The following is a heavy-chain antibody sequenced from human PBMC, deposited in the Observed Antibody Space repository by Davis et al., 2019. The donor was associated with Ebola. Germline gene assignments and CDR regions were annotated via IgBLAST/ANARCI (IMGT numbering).Heavy chain of an antibody. D-gene: IGHD1-14*01. V-gene: IGHV1-8*01. CDR3: ARGGPAIANARSQYYYYGMDV. Sequence: ASVKVSCKASGYTFTSYDINWVRQATGQGLEWMGWMNPNSGNTGYAQKFQGRVTMTRNTSISTAYMELSSLRSEDTAVYYCARGGPAIANARSQYYYYGMDVWGQGTTVTVSS. CDR1: GYTFTSYD. CDR2: MNPNSGNT. J-gene: IGHJ6*02.